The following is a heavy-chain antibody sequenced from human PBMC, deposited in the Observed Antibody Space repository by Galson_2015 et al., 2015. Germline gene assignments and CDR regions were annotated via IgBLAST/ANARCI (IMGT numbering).Heavy chain of an antibody. Sequence: QSGAEVKKPGESLKISCKGSGYSLTRYWIGWVRQMPGKGLEWMGIIYPGDSDTRYSPSFQGQVTISADKSISTAYLQWSSLKASDTAMYYCARSGEDGYNHTPLDYWGQGTLVTVSS. CDR1: GYSLTRYW. J-gene: IGHJ4*02. D-gene: IGHD5-24*01. V-gene: IGHV5-51*01. CDR3: ARSGEDGYNHTPLDY. CDR2: IYPGDSDT.